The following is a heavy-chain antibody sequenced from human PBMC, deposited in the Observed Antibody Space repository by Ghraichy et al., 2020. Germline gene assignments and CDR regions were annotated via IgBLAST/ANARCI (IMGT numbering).Heavy chain of an antibody. J-gene: IGHJ6*02. CDR2: ISAYNGNT. Sequence: ASVKVSCKASGYTFTSYGISWVRQAPGQGLEWMGWISAYNGNTNYAQKLQGRVTMTTDTSTSTAYMELRSLRSDDTAVYYVAREGYNWNDDGSGPGVYYGMDVWGQGTTVTVSS. V-gene: IGHV1-18*01. CDR3: AREGYNWNDDGSGPGVYYGMDV. CDR1: GYTFTSYG. D-gene: IGHD1-20*01.